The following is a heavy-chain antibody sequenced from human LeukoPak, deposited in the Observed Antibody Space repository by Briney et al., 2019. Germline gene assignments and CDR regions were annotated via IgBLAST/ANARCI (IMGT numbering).Heavy chain of an antibody. V-gene: IGHV3-23*01. CDR3: VKGEHIVVVTSGDC. CDR1: GFTFSNYA. CDR2: ISGSGGTI. Sequence: PGGSLRLSCAASGFTFSNYAMSWIRQVPGKGLEWVSGISGSGGTIYDADSVKGRFTIPRDNSKNTVYLQMTSLRGEDTAVYYCVKGEHIVVVTSGDCWGQGTLVTVSS. D-gene: IGHD2-21*02. J-gene: IGHJ4*02.